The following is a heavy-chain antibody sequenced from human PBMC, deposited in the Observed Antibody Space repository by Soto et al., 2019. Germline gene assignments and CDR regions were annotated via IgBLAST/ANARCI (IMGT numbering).Heavy chain of an antibody. V-gene: IGHV4-59*01. CDR1: GGSISSYY. CDR3: ARGALTTYFDY. CDR2: LYNSGST. J-gene: IGHJ4*02. Sequence: SETLSLTCTVSGGSISSYYCSWIRQPPGKGLEWIGYLYNSGSTNYNPSLKSRVTISVDTSKNQFSLNLSSVTAADTAVYYCARGALTTYFDYWGQGTLVTVSS.